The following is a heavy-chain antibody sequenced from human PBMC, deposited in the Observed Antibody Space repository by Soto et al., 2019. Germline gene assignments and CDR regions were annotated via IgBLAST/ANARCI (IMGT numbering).Heavy chain of an antibody. CDR2: ISSSSSYI. D-gene: IGHD6-6*01. CDR3: ARTGEGAARTFDY. CDR1: GFTFSSYS. Sequence: PGGSLRLSCAASGFTFSSYSMNWVRQAPGKGLEWVSSISSSSSYIYYADSVKGRFTISRDNAKNSLYLQMNSLRAEDTAVYYCARTGEGAARTFDYWGQGTLVTVS. V-gene: IGHV3-21*01. J-gene: IGHJ4*02.